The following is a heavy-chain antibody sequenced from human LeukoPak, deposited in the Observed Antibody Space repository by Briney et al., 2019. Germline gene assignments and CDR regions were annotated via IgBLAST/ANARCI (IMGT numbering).Heavy chain of an antibody. CDR1: GFTFSSYG. CDR2: IRYDGSNK. V-gene: IGHV3-30*02. CDR3: AKAPSGYYYVSEY. J-gene: IGHJ4*02. D-gene: IGHD3-22*01. Sequence: PGGSLRLSCAASGFTFSSYGMHWVRQAPGKGLEWVAFIRYDGSNKYYADSVKGRFTISRDNSKNTLYLQMNSLRAEDTAVYYCAKAPSGYYYVSEYWGQGTLVTVSS.